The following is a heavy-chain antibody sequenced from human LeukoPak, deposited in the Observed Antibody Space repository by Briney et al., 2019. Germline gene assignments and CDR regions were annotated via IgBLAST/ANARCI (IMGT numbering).Heavy chain of an antibody. D-gene: IGHD5-12*01. CDR1: VYTFTSYG. J-gene: IGHJ4*02. CDR2: ISAYNGNT. CDR3: ARADSGYDYLDY. Sequence: GAPVKVSCKASVYTFTSYGISWVRQAPGQGLEWMGWISAYNGNTNYAQKLQGRVTMTTDTSTSTAYMELRSLRSDDTAVYYCARADSGYDYLDYWGQGTLVTVSS. V-gene: IGHV1-18*01.